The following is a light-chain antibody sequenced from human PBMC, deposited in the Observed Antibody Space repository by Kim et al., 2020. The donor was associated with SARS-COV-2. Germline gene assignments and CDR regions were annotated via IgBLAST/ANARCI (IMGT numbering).Light chain of an antibody. CDR3: QQSYSTPKT. Sequence: DIQMTQSPSSLSAYVGDRVTISCRASQSMSSYLNWYQQKPGKAPNLLIYAASNLQSGVPSRFSGSGSGTDFTLTISSLQPEDFATYYCQQSYSTPKTFGQGTKVDIK. CDR1: QSMSSY. CDR2: AAS. V-gene: IGKV1-39*01. J-gene: IGKJ1*01.